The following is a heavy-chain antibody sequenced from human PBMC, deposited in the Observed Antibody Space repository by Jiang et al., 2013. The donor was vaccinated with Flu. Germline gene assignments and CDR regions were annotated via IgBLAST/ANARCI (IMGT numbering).Heavy chain of an antibody. V-gene: IGHV1-18*01. CDR3: ARAGIAAAIDY. D-gene: IGHD6-13*01. J-gene: IGHJ4*02. Sequence: LEWMGWISAYNGNTNYAQKLQGRVTMTTDTSTSTAYMELRSMRSDDTAVYYCARAGIAAAIDYWGQGTLVTVSS. CDR2: ISAYNGNT.